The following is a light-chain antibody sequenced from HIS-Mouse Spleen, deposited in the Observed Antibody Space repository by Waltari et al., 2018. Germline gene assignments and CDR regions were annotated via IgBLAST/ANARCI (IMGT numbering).Light chain of an antibody. CDR2: KDS. CDR1: ALPNQY. CDR3: QSADSSGTGWV. Sequence: SYELTQPPSGSVSPGQTARITCPGDALPNQYAYWYQQKPGQAPVLVIYKDSERPSGIPERFSGSSSGTTVTLTISGVKAEDEADYYCQSADSSGTGWVFGGGTKLTVL. V-gene: IGLV3-25*03. J-gene: IGLJ3*02.